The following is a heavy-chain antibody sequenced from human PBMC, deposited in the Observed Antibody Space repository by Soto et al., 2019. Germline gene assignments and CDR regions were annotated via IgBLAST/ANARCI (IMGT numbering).Heavy chain of an antibody. CDR1: GYTFTSYG. Sequence: QVQLVQSGAEVKKPGASVKVSCKASGYTFTSYGISWVRQAPGQGLEWMGWISAYNGNTNYAQKLQGRVTMTTDTXXSXAXXELRSLRSDDTAVYYCARDGVRGYDFWSGSVWFDPWGQGTLVTVSS. D-gene: IGHD3-3*01. J-gene: IGHJ5*02. V-gene: IGHV1-18*01. CDR3: ARDGVRGYDFWSGSVWFDP. CDR2: ISAYNGNT.